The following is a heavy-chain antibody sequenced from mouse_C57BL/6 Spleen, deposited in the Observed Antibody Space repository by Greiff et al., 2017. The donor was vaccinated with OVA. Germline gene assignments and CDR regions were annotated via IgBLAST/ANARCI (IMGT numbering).Heavy chain of an antibody. CDR2: IYWDDAK. D-gene: IGHD2-2*01. Sequence: QVTLKASGPGILQSSQTLSLSCSFSGFSLRTSGLGVIWIRPPSGQGLEWLAPIYWDDAKRYNPSPKRRLTISMDTSRNQVFLKITSVDTADTATYYCARIYGYYVDYWGQGTTLTVSA. CDR1: GFSLRTSGLG. CDR3: ARIYGYYVDY. J-gene: IGHJ2*01. V-gene: IGHV8-12*01.